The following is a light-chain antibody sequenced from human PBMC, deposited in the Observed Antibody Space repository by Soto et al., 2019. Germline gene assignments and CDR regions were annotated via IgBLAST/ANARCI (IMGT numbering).Light chain of an antibody. J-gene: IGKJ4*01. CDR1: QSVSTC. CDR3: QQRSIWPLT. Sequence: EIVLTQSPATLSVSPGERSALSCRASQSVSTCLAWYQQKPGQTPRLLIYDASNRATGIPVRFRGSGSGTDFTLTISSLQPEDFAFYYCQQRSIWPLTFGGGTKVEIK. CDR2: DAS. V-gene: IGKV3-11*01.